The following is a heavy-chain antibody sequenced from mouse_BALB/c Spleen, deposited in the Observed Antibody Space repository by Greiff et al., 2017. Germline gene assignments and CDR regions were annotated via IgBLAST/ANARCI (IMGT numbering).Heavy chain of an antibody. CDR2: IYPGNVNT. D-gene: IGHD1-1*01. V-gene: IGHV1S56*01. Sequence: QVQLQQSGPELVKPGASVRISCKASGYTFTSYYIHWVKQRPGQGLEWIGWIYPGNVNTKYNEKFKGKATLTADKSSSTAYMQLSSLTSEDSAVYFCARVYGSSPYAMDYWGQGTSVTVSS. CDR1: GYTFTSYY. J-gene: IGHJ4*01. CDR3: ARVYGSSPYAMDY.